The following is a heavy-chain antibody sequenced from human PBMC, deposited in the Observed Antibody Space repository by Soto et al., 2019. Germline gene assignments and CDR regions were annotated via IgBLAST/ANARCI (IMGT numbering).Heavy chain of an antibody. D-gene: IGHD1-26*01. CDR2: IWYDGSNK. Sequence: GGSLRLSCAASGFTFSSYGMHWVRQAPGKGLEWVAVIWYDGSNKYYADSVKGRFTISRDNSKNTLYLQMNSLRAEDTAVNYCARDGVGATTFFGYFDYWGQGALVTVSS. CDR1: GFTFSSYG. J-gene: IGHJ4*02. V-gene: IGHV3-33*01. CDR3: ARDGVGATTFFGYFDY.